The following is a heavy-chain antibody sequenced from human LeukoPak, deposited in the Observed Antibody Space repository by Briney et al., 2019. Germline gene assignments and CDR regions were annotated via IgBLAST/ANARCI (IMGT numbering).Heavy chain of an antibody. J-gene: IGHJ5*02. CDR2: INPNSGGT. V-gene: IGHV1-2*02. Sequence: ASVKVSCKASGYTFTGYYMHWVRQAPGQGLEWMGWINPNSGGTNYAQKFQGRVTMTRDTSISTAYMELSRLRSDDTAVYYCARAFLPAAIVSWFDPWGQGTLVTVSS. CDR3: ARAFLPAAIVSWFDP. D-gene: IGHD2-2*01. CDR1: GYTFTGYY.